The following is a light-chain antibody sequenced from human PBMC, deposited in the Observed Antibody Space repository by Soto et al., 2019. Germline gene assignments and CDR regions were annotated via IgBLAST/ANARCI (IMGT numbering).Light chain of an antibody. CDR1: SSDVGSYNL. Sequence: QVVLTQPASVSGSPGQSITISCTGTSSDVGSYNLVSWYQQHPGKAPKLMIYEVSKRPSGVSNRFSGSKSGNTASLTISGLQAEDEADYYCCSYAGSGVVFGGGTKLTVL. CDR3: CSYAGSGVV. V-gene: IGLV2-23*02. CDR2: EVS. J-gene: IGLJ2*01.